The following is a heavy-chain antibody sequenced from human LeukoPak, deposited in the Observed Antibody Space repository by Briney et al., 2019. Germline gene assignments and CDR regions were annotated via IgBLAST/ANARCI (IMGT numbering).Heavy chain of an antibody. J-gene: IGHJ4*02. V-gene: IGHV4-31*03. CDR2: IYYSGST. Sequence: SQTLSLTCTVSGGSISSGGYYWSWIRQHPGKGLEWIGYIYYSGSTYYNPSLESRVTISVDTSKNQFSLKLSSVTVADTAVYYCARAPPTYYYDSSGYSPFDYWGQGTLVTVSS. D-gene: IGHD3-22*01. CDR1: GGSISSGGYY. CDR3: ARAPPTYYYDSSGYSPFDY.